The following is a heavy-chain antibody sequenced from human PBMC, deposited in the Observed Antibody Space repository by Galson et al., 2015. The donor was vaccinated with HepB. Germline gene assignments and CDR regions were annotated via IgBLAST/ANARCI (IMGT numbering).Heavy chain of an antibody. CDR3: ARDDRCTSSTSCSDY. J-gene: IGHJ4*02. CDR1: GGTFSSYA. D-gene: IGHD2-2*01. CDR2: IIPILGIA. V-gene: IGHV1-69*04. Sequence: SVKVSCKASGGTFSSYAISWVRQAPGQGLEWMGRIIPILGIANYAQKFQGRVTITADKSTSTAYMELSSLRSEDTAVYYCARDDRCTSSTSCSDYWGQGTLVTVSS.